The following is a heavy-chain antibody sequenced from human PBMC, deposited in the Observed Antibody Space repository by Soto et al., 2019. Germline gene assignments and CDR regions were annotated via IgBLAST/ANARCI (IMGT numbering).Heavy chain of an antibody. J-gene: IGHJ2*01. D-gene: IGHD6-19*01. CDR3: ARPYSVADNWYFGL. CDR2: IGAVGGDI. V-gene: IGHV3-21*01. Sequence: PGGSLTLSCAASGFTFRTYNMNWVPQAPGKGLEWVSSIGAVGGDIFYADSVKGRFTISRDNTKDLLFLQMSSLRAEDTAVYFCARPYSVADNWYFGLWGRGTLVTVSS. CDR1: GFTFRTYN.